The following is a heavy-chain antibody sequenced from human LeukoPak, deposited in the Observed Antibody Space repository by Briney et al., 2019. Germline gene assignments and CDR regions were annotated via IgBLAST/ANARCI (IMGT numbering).Heavy chain of an antibody. V-gene: IGHV4-30-4*08. CDR2: IYYSGST. J-gene: IGHJ4*02. Sequence: SETLSLTCTVSGGSISSGDYYWSWIRQPPGKGLEWIGYIYYSGSTYYNPSLKSRVTISVDTSKNQFSLKLSSVTAADTAVYYCARGMDYSNYEDWGQGTLVTVSS. CDR1: GGSISSGDYY. CDR3: ARGMDYSNYED. D-gene: IGHD4-11*01.